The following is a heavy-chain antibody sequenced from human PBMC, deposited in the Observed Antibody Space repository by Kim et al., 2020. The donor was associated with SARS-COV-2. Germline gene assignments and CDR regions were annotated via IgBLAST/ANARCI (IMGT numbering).Heavy chain of an antibody. CDR2: INNSGST. CDR3: ARGIRHGSGRFSYFDS. J-gene: IGHJ4*02. D-gene: IGHD2-15*01. Sequence: SETLSLTCAVYGGSFSGYYWSWIRQPPGMGLEWIGEINNSGSTKYNLSLKSRVTISVDTSKNQFSLKLSSVTAADTAVFYCARGIRHGSGRFSYFDSWGQGTLLTVSS. CDR1: GGSFSGYY. V-gene: IGHV4-34*01.